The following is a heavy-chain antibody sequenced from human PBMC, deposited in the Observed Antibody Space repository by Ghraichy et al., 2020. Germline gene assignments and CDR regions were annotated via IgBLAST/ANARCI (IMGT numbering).Heavy chain of an antibody. D-gene: IGHD1-26*01. V-gene: IGHV4-38-2*02. CDR3: ARVMVGATIADY. CDR2: IYHSGST. J-gene: IGHJ4*02. CDR1: AYSISSGYY. Sequence: SETLSLTCTVSAYSISSGYYWGWIRQPPGKGLEWIGSIYHSGSTYYNPSLKSRVTISVDTSKNQFSLKLSSVTAADTAVYYCARVMVGATIADYWGQGTLVTVSS.